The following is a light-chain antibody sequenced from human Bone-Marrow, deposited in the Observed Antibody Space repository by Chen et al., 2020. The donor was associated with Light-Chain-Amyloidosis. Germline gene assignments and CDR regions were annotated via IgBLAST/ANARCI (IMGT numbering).Light chain of an antibody. Sequence: QSPLTQPASVPGSPGQSITIPCTETSSDVGGDNHVSWYQQHPHKAPKLMVYEVTNRPSWVTDRFSGSKSGNTASLTISGLQTEDEADYFCSSYTMTNTLVFGSGTRVTVL. V-gene: IGLV2-14*01. CDR1: SSDVGGDNH. CDR3: SSYTMTNTLV. CDR2: EVT. J-gene: IGLJ1*01.